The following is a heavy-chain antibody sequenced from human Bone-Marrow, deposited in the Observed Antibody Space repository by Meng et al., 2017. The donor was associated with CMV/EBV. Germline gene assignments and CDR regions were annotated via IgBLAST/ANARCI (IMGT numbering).Heavy chain of an antibody. D-gene: IGHD3-10*01. CDR1: GFTFSSYS. V-gene: IGHV3-21*01. CDR3: ARLWGVRGYYFDY. Sequence: GESLKISCAASGFTFSSYSMNWVRQAPGKGLEWVSSISSSSSYIYYADSVKGRFTISRDNAKNSLYLQMNSLRAEDTAVYYCARLWGVRGYYFDYWGQGTLVTVS. J-gene: IGHJ4*02. CDR2: ISSSSSYI.